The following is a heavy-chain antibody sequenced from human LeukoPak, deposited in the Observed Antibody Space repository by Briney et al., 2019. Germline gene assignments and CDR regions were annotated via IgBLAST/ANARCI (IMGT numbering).Heavy chain of an antibody. V-gene: IGHV1-2*02. CDR2: INPNSGGT. Sequence: ASVKVSCKASGYTFTGYYMHWVRQAPGQGLEWMGWINPNSGGTNYAQKFQGRVTMTRDTSISTAYMELSRLRSDDTAVYYCARVGCSGGSCYGVYYYYYMDVWGKGTTVTVSS. CDR3: ARVGCSGGSCYGVYYYYYMDV. J-gene: IGHJ6*03. D-gene: IGHD2-15*01. CDR1: GYTFTGYY.